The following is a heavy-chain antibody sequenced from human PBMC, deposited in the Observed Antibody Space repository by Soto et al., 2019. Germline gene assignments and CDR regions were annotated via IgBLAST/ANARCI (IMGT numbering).Heavy chain of an antibody. CDR2: IYHSGST. J-gene: IGHJ3*02. D-gene: IGHD3-10*01. CDR3: TSKFGQLLADAFDI. CDR1: GDSISRSYW. V-gene: IGHV4-4*02. Sequence: QVQLQESGPGLVKPSGTLSLTCAVSGDSISRSYWWSWVRQLPGKGLEWIGEIYHSGSTIYNPSLQRRVPLSVDKSKNEFSLKMSSVTDADTAVYYCTSKFGQLLADAFDIWGQGTMVTVSS.